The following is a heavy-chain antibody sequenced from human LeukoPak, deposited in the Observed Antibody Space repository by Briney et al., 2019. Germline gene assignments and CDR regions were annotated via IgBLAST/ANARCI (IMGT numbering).Heavy chain of an antibody. J-gene: IGHJ4*02. Sequence: ASVEVSCKASGYTFTSYAMNWVRQAPGQGLEWMGWINTNTGNPTYAQGFTGRFVFSLDTSVSTAYLQISSLKAEDTAVYYCAREKHSSGWYGEYYFDYWGQGTLVTVSS. CDR1: GYTFTSYA. CDR2: INTNTGNP. V-gene: IGHV7-4-1*02. CDR3: AREKHSSGWYGEYYFDY. D-gene: IGHD6-19*01.